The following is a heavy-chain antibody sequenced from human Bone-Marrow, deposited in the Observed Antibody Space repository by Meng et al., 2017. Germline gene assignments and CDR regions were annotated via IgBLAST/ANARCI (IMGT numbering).Heavy chain of an antibody. J-gene: IGHJ4*02. V-gene: IGHV3-15*01. CDR1: GISFTDAW. CDR2: IKRNSDGGTI. D-gene: IGHD6-13*01. CDR3: ATGAAAADH. Sequence: VEVGECGGGVVRPGESLRLCCVASGISFTDAWMSGVRQATGRGLEWVGRIKRNSDGGTIDYAAPVKGRFTISRDDSKNTLYLQMDSLITEDTAVYFCATGAAAADHWGQGTLVTVSS.